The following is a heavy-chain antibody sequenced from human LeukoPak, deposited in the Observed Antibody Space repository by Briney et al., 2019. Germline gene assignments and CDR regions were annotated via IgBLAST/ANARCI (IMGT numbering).Heavy chain of an antibody. V-gene: IGHV3-66*01. CDR2: IYSGGST. Sequence: GGSLRLSCAASGFTVRSNYMSWVRQAPGKGLEWASLIYSGGSTYYADSVKGRFTISRDNSNNTLYLQMNSLRAEDTAVYYCASGSSWSPYYYYGMDVWGQGTTVTVSS. CDR1: GFTVRSNY. J-gene: IGHJ6*02. CDR3: ASGSSWSPYYYYGMDV. D-gene: IGHD6-13*01.